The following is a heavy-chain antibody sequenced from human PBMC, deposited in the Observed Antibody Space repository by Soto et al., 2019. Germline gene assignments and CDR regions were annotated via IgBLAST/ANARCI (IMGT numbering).Heavy chain of an antibody. Sequence: PSEALSLTCTVSVGSISSYYWSWMRQRPGKGLEWIGYIYYSGSTNYNPSLKSRVTISVDTSKNQFSLKLSSVTAADTAVYYCARELRYFDWLLYNWFDPWGQGTLVTVSS. CDR2: IYYSGST. V-gene: IGHV4-59*01. CDR1: VGSISSYY. CDR3: ARELRYFDWLLYNWFDP. J-gene: IGHJ5*02. D-gene: IGHD3-9*01.